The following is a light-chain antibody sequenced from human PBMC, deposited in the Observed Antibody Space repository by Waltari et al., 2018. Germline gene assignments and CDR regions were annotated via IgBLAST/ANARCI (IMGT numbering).Light chain of an antibody. Sequence: DIQVPPAPSSLSASVRDRVTITYRASQSISSYLNWYQQKPGKAPKLLIYYASSLQSGVPSRFSGSGSGTDFTLTISSLQPEDFATYYCQQSYSTPLTFGGGTKVEIK. J-gene: IGKJ4*01. CDR2: YAS. CDR1: QSISSY. V-gene: IGKV1-39*01. CDR3: QQSYSTPLT.